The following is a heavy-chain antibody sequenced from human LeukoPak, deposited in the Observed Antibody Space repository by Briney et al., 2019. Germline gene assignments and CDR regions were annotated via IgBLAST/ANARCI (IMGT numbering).Heavy chain of an antibody. CDR3: ARAGYAISSYRFDY. J-gene: IGHJ4*02. V-gene: IGHV4-4*07. D-gene: IGHD2-8*01. CDR2: IYTTGMT. CDR1: GGSINSYW. Sequence: SETLSLTCSVSGGSINSYWWSWIRQPAGKGLEFIGRIYTTGMTNYNPSLKSRVSMSVDTSKNQFSLELRSVTAADTAVYFCARAGYAISSYRFDYWGQGALVTVSS.